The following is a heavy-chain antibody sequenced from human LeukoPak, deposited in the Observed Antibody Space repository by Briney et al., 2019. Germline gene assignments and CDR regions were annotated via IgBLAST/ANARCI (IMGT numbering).Heavy chain of an antibody. CDR2: INHSGST. D-gene: IGHD3-9*01. Sequence: GSLRLSCAASGFTFSDYYMSWIRQPPGKGLEWIGEINHSGSTNYNPSLKSRVTISVDTSKNQFSLKLSSVTAADTAVYYCARPRGSDILTGYYGYWGQGTLVTVSS. CDR1: GFTFSDYY. V-gene: IGHV4-34*01. CDR3: ARPRGSDILTGYYGY. J-gene: IGHJ4*02.